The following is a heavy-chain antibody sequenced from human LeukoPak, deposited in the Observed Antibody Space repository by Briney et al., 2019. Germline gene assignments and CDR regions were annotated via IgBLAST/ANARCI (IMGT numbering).Heavy chain of an antibody. CDR3: AREQWLGNWFDP. Sequence: ASVTVSCKASGYTFTSYGISWVRQAPGQGLEWMGWISAYNGNTNYAQKLQGRVTMTTDTSTSTAYMELRSLRSDDTAVYYCAREQWLGNWFDPWGQGTLVTVSS. V-gene: IGHV1-18*01. J-gene: IGHJ5*02. D-gene: IGHD6-19*01. CDR1: GYTFTSYG. CDR2: ISAYNGNT.